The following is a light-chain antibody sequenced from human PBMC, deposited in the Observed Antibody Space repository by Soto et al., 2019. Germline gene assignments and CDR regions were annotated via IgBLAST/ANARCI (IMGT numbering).Light chain of an antibody. Sequence: IVLTQSPATLSSFPGDRITLSCRASQYINTRLAWYQHRPGQAPRLLIYQTSIRAAGIPAMFSASGSGTDFTLTISDVQPEEFALYYCHQRQSWPRTFGQGAKVDIK. CDR3: HQRQSWPRT. V-gene: IGKV3-11*01. CDR1: QYINTR. J-gene: IGKJ1*01. CDR2: QTS.